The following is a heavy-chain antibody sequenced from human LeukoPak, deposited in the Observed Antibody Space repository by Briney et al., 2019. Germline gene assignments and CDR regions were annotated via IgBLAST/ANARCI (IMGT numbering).Heavy chain of an antibody. CDR2: ISAYNGNT. J-gene: IGHJ4*02. V-gene: IGHV1-18*01. CDR3: AKGLSQSYYFDY. CDR1: GYTFTSCG. D-gene: IGHD3-16*02. Sequence: GASVKVSCKASGYTFTSCGISWVRQAPGQGLEWMGWISAYNGNTNYAQKLQGRVTMTTDTSTSTAYMELSSLRSEDTAVYYCAKGLSQSYYFDYWGQGTLVTVSS.